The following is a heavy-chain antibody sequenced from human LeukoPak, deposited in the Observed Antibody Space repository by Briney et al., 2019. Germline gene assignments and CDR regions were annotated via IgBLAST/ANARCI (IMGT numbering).Heavy chain of an antibody. V-gene: IGHV3-30*04. CDR3: ASLPDNRDF. CDR1: GFTFSSYA. CDR2: ISNDGINK. J-gene: IGHJ4*02. Sequence: PGRSLRLSCVDSGFTFSSYAMHWVRQAPGKGLEWVSVISNDGINKYYADSVKGRFTISRDNSKNTLYLQMNNLRAADTAVYYCASLPDNRDFWGQGTLVTVSS. D-gene: IGHD2/OR15-2a*01.